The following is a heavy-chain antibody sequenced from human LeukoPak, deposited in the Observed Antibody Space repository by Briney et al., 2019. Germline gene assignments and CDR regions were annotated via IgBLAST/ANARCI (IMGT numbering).Heavy chain of an antibody. CDR3: ARVDLVRGGEYYFDY. J-gene: IGHJ4*02. CDR1: GFTFSSYE. V-gene: IGHV3-48*03. D-gene: IGHD3-16*01. Sequence: GGSLRLSCAASGFTFSSYEMNWVRQAPGKGLEWVSYISSSGSTIYYADSVKGRFTISRDNAKNSLYLQMNSLRAEDTAVYYCARVDLVRGGEYYFDYWGQGTLVTVSS. CDR2: ISSSGSTI.